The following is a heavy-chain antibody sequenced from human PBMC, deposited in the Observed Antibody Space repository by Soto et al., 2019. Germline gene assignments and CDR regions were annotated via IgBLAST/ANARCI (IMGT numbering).Heavy chain of an antibody. J-gene: IGHJ6*02. Sequence: QVQLVESGGGVVQPGRSLRLSCAASGFTFSSYAMHWVRQAPGKGLEWVAVISYDGSNKYYADSVKGRFTISRDNSKNTLYLQMNSLRAEDTAGYYCARDPSYGMDVWGQGTTVTVSS. CDR1: GFTFSSYA. V-gene: IGHV3-30-3*01. CDR2: ISYDGSNK. CDR3: ARDPSYGMDV.